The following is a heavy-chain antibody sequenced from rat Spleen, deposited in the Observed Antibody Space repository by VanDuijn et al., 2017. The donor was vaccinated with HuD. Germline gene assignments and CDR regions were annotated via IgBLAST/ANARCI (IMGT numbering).Heavy chain of an antibody. V-gene: IGHV5-29*01. Sequence: EVKLVESGGGLVQPGRSLKLSCAASGFHFNDHWMGWVRQAPTKGLEWVSTISYDGSGTYYRDSVKGRFTISRDNAKSTLYLQMDSLGSEDTATYYCVRHDDYWGQGVMVTVSS. CDR3: VRHDDY. CDR1: GFHFNDHW. J-gene: IGHJ2*01. CDR2: ISYDGSGT.